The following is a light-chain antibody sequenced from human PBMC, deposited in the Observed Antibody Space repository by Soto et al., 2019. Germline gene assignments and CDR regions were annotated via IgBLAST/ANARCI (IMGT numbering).Light chain of an antibody. CDR1: SSNIGGNS. CDR2: DDN. J-gene: IGLJ1*01. V-gene: IGLV1-51*01. CDR3: VSWDSSVSAYV. Sequence: QSVLTQPPSVSAAPGQKVTISCSGSSSNIGGNSVSWYQQLPGPAPKLLIYDDNKRPSGIPDRFSGSKSGTSATLGITGFQTGDEADYYCVSWDSSVSAYVFGAGTKLTVL.